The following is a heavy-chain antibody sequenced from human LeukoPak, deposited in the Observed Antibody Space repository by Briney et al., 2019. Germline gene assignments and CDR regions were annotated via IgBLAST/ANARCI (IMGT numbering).Heavy chain of an antibody. Sequence: GGSLGLSCAASGFTFSSYAMSWVRQAPGKGLEWVSAISGSGGSTYYADSVKGRFTISRDNSKNTLYLQMNSLRAEDTAVYYCAKEGPGIAVTPTNWFDPWGQGTLVTVSS. V-gene: IGHV3-23*01. D-gene: IGHD6-19*01. J-gene: IGHJ5*02. CDR3: AKEGPGIAVTPTNWFDP. CDR1: GFTFSSYA. CDR2: ISGSGGST.